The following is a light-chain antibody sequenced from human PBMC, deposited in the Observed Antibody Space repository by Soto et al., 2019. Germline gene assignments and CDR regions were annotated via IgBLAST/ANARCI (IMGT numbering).Light chain of an antibody. CDR2: DAS. J-gene: IGKJ1*01. CDR3: QQSNSYSST. Sequence: DIQMTQSPSTLSASVEDRVTITCRASQSISNWLAWLQQKPGKAPKVLIFDASNLGSGVPSRFSGSGSGTEFTLTISSLQPDDFATYYCQQSNSYSSTFGQGTKVDIK. V-gene: IGKV1-5*01. CDR1: QSISNW.